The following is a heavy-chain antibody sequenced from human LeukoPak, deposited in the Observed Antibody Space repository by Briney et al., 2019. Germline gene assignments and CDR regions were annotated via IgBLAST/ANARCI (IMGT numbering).Heavy chain of an antibody. J-gene: IGHJ4*02. CDR2: MNPNSGNT. Sequence: ASVKASCKASGYTFTSYDINWVRQATGQGLEWMGWMNPNSGNTGYAQKFQGRVTITRNTSTSTAYMELSSLRSEDTAVYYCARGDGYSSSWADYWGQGTLVTVSS. V-gene: IGHV1-8*03. CDR3: ARGDGYSSSWADY. CDR1: GYTFTSYD. D-gene: IGHD6-13*01.